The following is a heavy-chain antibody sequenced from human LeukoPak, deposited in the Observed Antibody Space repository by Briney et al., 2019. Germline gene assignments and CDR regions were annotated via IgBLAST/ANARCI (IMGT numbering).Heavy chain of an antibody. V-gene: IGHV4-59*08. CDR2: IYYSET. CDR1: GGSISGSY. J-gene: IGHJ6*02. D-gene: IGHD4-11*01. CDR3: ARTQGWATVRTGYYYGMDV. Sequence: SSETLSLTCTVSGGSISGSYWSWLRQPPGKGLEWIGYIYYSETYYNPSLKSRVTISLDTSKSQFSLNLRFVTAADTAVYFCARTQGWATVRTGYYYGMDVWGQGTTVTVSS.